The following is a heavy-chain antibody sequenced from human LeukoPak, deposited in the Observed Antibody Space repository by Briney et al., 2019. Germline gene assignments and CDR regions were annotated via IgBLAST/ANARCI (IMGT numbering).Heavy chain of an antibody. J-gene: IGHJ1*01. CDR2: IIPIFGTT. Sequence: GASVKVSCKASGGTFSSYTISWVRQAPGQGLEWMGGIIPIFGTTNYAQKFQGRVTITADKSTSTAYMELSSLRSEDTAVYYCARGRGYYEAEYFQHWGQGTLVTVSS. D-gene: IGHD3-22*01. CDR3: ARGRGYYEAEYFQH. V-gene: IGHV1-69*06. CDR1: GGTFSSYT.